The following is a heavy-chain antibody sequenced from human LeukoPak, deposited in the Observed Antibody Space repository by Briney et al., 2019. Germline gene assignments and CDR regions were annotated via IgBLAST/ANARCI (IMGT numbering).Heavy chain of an antibody. Sequence: SETLSLTCAVYGGSFSSYYWSWIRQPPGKGLEWIGYIYYSGSTNYNPSLKSRVTISVDTSKNQFSLKLSSVTAADTAVYYCARRLHYYDSSGSQYYFDYWGQGTLVTVSS. J-gene: IGHJ4*02. CDR2: IYYSGST. CDR1: GGSFSSYY. D-gene: IGHD3-22*01. V-gene: IGHV4-59*08. CDR3: ARRLHYYDSSGSQYYFDY.